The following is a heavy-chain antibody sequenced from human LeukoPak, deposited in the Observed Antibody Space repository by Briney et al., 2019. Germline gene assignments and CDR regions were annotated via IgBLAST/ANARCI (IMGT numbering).Heavy chain of an antibody. D-gene: IGHD5/OR15-5a*01. Sequence: PGGSLRLSCAASGFTFSSYGMHWVRQAPGKGLEWVAVISYDGSNKYYADSAKGRFTISRDNSKNTLYLQMNSLRAEDTAVYYCANLYETFDYWGQGTLVTVSS. CDR2: ISYDGSNK. J-gene: IGHJ4*02. V-gene: IGHV3-30*18. CDR1: GFTFSSYG. CDR3: ANLYETFDY.